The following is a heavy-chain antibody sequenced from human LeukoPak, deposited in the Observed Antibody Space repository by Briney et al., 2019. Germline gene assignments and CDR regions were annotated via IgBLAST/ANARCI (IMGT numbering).Heavy chain of an antibody. CDR2: FDPEDGET. J-gene: IGHJ3*02. Sequence: ASVKVSCKVSGYTLTELSMHWGRQAPGKGPEWMGGFDPEDGETTYAQKFQGRVTMTEDTSTDTAYMELSSLRSEDTAVYYCATVQGHDAFDIWGQGTMVTVSS. CDR3: ATVQGHDAFDI. V-gene: IGHV1-24*01. CDR1: GYTLTELS.